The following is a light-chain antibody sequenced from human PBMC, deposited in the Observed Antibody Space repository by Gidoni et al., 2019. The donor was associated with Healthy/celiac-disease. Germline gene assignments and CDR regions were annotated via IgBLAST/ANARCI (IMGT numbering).Light chain of an antibody. CDR1: QSVSSY. V-gene: IGKV3-11*01. J-gene: IGKJ4*01. CDR3: QQRSNWPRVLT. Sequence: EIVLTQSPATLSLYPGERATLSCRASQSVSSYLAWYQQKPGQAPRLLIHDASNRATGIPARFSGSGSGTDFTLTISSLEPEDFAVYYCQQRSNWPRVLTFGGXTKVEIK. CDR2: DAS.